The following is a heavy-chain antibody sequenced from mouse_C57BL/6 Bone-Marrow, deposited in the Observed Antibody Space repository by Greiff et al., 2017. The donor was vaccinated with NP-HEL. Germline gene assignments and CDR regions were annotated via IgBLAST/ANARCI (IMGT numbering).Heavy chain of an antibody. CDR1: GFTFSSYA. Sequence: EVKLMESGEGLVKPGGSLKLSCAASGFTFSSYAMSWVRQTPEKRLEWVAYISSGGDYIYYADTVKGRFTISRDNARNTLYLQMSSLKSEDTAMYYCTRDRGPTGYYFDYWGQGTTLTVSS. CDR3: TRDRGPTGYYFDY. CDR2: ISSGGDYI. D-gene: IGHD4-1*02. V-gene: IGHV5-9-1*02. J-gene: IGHJ2*01.